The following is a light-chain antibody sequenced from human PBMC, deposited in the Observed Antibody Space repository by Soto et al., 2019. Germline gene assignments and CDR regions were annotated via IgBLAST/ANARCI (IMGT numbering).Light chain of an antibody. J-gene: IGKJ1*01. CDR2: GAS. CDR3: QQYGSSPTT. CDR1: QSVSNY. V-gene: IGKV3-20*01. Sequence: DIGLTQSPGTLSLSPGDRATLSCRASQSVSNYVAWYQQRPGQAPRLLIYGASSRATGIPDRFSGSGSGTDFTLTISRLEPEDFAVYFCQQYGSSPTTFGQGTKVDIK.